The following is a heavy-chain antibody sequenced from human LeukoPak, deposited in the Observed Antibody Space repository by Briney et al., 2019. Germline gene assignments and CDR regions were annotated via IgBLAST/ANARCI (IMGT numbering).Heavy chain of an antibody. Sequence: ASVKVSCKASGYTFTCYYMHWVRQAPGQGREWRGWINPNSGGTKYAQKFQGRVTMTRDTSISTAYMELSRLRSDDTAVYYCARVPNYDFWSGPYYYYMDVWGKGTTVTVSS. D-gene: IGHD3-3*01. CDR3: ARVPNYDFWSGPYYYYMDV. CDR1: GYTFTCYY. V-gene: IGHV1-2*02. CDR2: INPNSGGT. J-gene: IGHJ6*03.